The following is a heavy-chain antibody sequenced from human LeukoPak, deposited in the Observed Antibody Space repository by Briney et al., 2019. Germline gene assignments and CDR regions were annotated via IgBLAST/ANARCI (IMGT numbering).Heavy chain of an antibody. J-gene: IGHJ4*02. V-gene: IGHV1-69*04. CDR3: ARDSSTEYYGSGSYYPYNDC. CDR1: GGTFSSYA. D-gene: IGHD3-10*01. Sequence: SVKVSCKASGGTFSSYAISWVRQAPGQGLEWMGRIIPILGIANYAQKFQGRVTITADKSTSTAYMELSSLRSEDTAVYYCARDSSTEYYGSGSYYPYNDCWGQGTLVTVSS. CDR2: IIPILGIA.